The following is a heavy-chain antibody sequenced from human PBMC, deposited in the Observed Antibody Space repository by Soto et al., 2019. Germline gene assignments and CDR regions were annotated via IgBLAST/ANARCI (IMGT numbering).Heavy chain of an antibody. CDR1: GYTFNSYG. CDR2: ISAYNDNT. J-gene: IGHJ4*02. Sequence: ASVKVSCKASGYTFNSYGISWVRQAPGQGLEWMGWISAYNDNTNYAQKLQGRVTMTTDTSTSTAYMELRSLRSDDTAVYYCARMKEYYDSSGYPRDYFDYWGQGTLVTVSS. CDR3: ARMKEYYDSSGYPRDYFDY. D-gene: IGHD3-22*01. V-gene: IGHV1-18*01.